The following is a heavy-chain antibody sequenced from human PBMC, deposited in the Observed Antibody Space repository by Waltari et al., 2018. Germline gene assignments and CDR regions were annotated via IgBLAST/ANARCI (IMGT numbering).Heavy chain of an antibody. D-gene: IGHD4-17*01. CDR3: ATSTTVTNFDY. CDR1: GFTFSSYS. CDR2: ISSSSSYI. Sequence: EVQLVESGGGLVKPGGSLRLSCAASGFTFSSYSLNWVRQAPGKGLEWVSSISSSSSYIYYADSVKGRFTISRDNAKNSLYLQMNSLRAEDTAVYYCATSTTVTNFDYWGQGTLVTVSS. J-gene: IGHJ4*02. V-gene: IGHV3-21*01.